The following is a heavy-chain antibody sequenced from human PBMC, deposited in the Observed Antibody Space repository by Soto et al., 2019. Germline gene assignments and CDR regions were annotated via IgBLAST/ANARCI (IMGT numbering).Heavy chain of an antibody. V-gene: IGHV3-30*18. CDR3: AKARGGLSPESYDY. CDR2: ISYDGSDK. Sequence: QVQLVESGGGVVQPGRSLRLSCAASGFTFSSYAMHWVRQAPGKGLEWVAVISYDGSDKYYADSVKGRFTISRDNSXNTLNLQMNSLRADDTAVYYCAKARGGLSPESYDYWGQGTLSTVSS. J-gene: IGHJ4*02. D-gene: IGHD3-16*02. CDR1: GFTFSSYA.